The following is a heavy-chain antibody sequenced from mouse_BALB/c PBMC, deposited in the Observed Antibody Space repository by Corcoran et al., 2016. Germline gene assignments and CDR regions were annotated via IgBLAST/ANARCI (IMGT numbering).Heavy chain of an antibody. Sequence: QIQLVQSGPELKKPGETITISCKASGNSFTKHGMNWVKQAPGKDLKWMGWMNTNTGEPTYADDFKGRFAFSLETSAGTAYLQINNLKNEDTATYFCTDGSYYYIMDFWGQGTSVTVSS. V-gene: IGHV9-3-1*01. D-gene: IGHD2-3*01. CDR1: GNSFTKHG. CDR3: TDGSYYYIMDF. J-gene: IGHJ4*01. CDR2: MNTNTGEP.